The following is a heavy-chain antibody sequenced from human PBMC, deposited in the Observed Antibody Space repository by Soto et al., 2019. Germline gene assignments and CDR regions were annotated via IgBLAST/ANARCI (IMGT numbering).Heavy chain of an antibody. D-gene: IGHD6-6*01. Sequence: QVQLVQSGAEVKKPGSSVKVSCKASGGTFSSYAISWVRQAPGQGLEWMGGIIPIFGTANYAQKFQGRVTITADESTSTASVELSSLRSGDTAVYYCARDIAARPDWFDPWGQGTLVTVSS. CDR1: GGTFSSYA. CDR3: ARDIAARPDWFDP. V-gene: IGHV1-69*01. J-gene: IGHJ5*02. CDR2: IIPIFGTA.